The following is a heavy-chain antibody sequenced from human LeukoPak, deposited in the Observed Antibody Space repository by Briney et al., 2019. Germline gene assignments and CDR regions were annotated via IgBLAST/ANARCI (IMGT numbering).Heavy chain of an antibody. J-gene: IGHJ1*01. V-gene: IGHV4-34*01. D-gene: IGHD3-22*01. CDR3: ARVTRHYYDSSGYYYRAEYFQH. Sequence: PSETLSLTCAVYGGSFSGYYWSWIRQPPGKGLEWIGEINHSGSTNYNPSLTSRVTISVDTSKNQFSLKLSSVTAADTAVYYCARVTRHYYDSSGYYYRAEYFQHWGQGTLVTVSS. CDR2: INHSGST. CDR1: GGSFSGYY.